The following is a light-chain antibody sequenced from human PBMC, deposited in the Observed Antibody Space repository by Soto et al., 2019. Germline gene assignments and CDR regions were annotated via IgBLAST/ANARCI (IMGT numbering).Light chain of an antibody. Sequence: QSVLTQPPSASGTPGQRVTISCSGSSSNIGSNTVNWYQQLPGTAPKLLIYSNNQRPSGVPERFSGSKSGTSASLAISGLQSEDEDDYYCAAWDDSLNGFYVFGTGPKVTVL. J-gene: IGLJ1*01. CDR3: AAWDDSLNGFYV. V-gene: IGLV1-44*01. CDR1: SSNIGSNT. CDR2: SNN.